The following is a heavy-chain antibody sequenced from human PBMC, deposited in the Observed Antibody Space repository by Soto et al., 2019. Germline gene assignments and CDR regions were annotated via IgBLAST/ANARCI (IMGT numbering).Heavy chain of an antibody. J-gene: IGHJ6*02. D-gene: IGHD6-13*01. CDR2: MSDSGGST. V-gene: IGHV3-23*01. CDR1: GFTFSSYA. CDR3: AKGQQQLVVYYGIDV. Sequence: EVQLLESGGGLVQPGGSLRLSCAASGFTFSSYAMSWVRQAPGKGLEWVSAMSDSGGSTYYADSVKGRLSISRDNSKNTLYLQMNSLRAEDTAVYYCAKGQQQLVVYYGIDVWGQGTTVTVSS.